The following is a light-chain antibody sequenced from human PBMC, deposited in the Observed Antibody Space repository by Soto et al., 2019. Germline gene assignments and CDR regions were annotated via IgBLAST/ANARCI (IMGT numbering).Light chain of an antibody. V-gene: IGKV3-11*01. J-gene: IGKJ2*01. CDR3: QQRSNWPRT. CDR2: DAS. CDR1: QSVSNN. Sequence: EIVLTQSPATLSLSPGERATLSCRASQSVSNNLGWYQQKPGQAPRLLIYDASNRATDIPARFSGSGSGTDFTLTINSLEPEDFAFYYCQQRSNWPRTFGQGTKLEIK.